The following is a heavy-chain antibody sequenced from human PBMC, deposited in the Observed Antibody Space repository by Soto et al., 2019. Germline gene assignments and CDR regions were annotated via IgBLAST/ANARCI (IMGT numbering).Heavy chain of an antibody. D-gene: IGHD3-22*01. CDR3: ARLNSSGYRNFDY. V-gene: IGHV4-4*02. CDR1: GASISSSNW. J-gene: IGHJ4*02. CDR2: IYHSGST. Sequence: SETLSLTCAVSGASISSSNWWSWVRQPPGKGLEWIGEIYHSGSTNYNPSLKSRVTISVDTSKNQFSLKLSSVTAADTAVYYCARLNSSGYRNFDYWGQGTLVTVSS.